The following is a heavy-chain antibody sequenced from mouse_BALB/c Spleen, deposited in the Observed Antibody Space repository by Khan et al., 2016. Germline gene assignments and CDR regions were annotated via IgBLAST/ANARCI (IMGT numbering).Heavy chain of an antibody. CDR1: GFSITGFA. Sequence: QVQLKESGPGLVAPSQSLSITCTVSGFSITGFAVNWGRQPPGKGLEWLGVIWGDGSTDYDSALKSRLSISKDDSKSQVFLKMNSLQTDDTARYYCASYYDYDGGFAYWGQVTLVTVSA. D-gene: IGHD2-4*01. V-gene: IGHV2-6-7*01. CDR3: ASYYDYDGGFAY. J-gene: IGHJ3*01. CDR2: IWGDGST.